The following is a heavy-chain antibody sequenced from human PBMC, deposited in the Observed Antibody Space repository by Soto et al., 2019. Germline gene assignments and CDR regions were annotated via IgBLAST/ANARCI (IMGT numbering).Heavy chain of an antibody. V-gene: IGHV3-23*05. CDR3: XXDLHWYGMDV. CDR1: GFTFDDYF. D-gene: IGHD1-20*01. Sequence: EVQLLESGGGLVQPGESLRLSCAASGFTFDDYFMNWVRQAPGKGLEWVTGINKNGGTAQYAGSVRGRFTISRDNARNTLYLQMNXXXXXXXXXXXXXXDLHWYGMDVWGQGTTVTVSS. CDR2: INKNGGTA. J-gene: IGHJ6*02.